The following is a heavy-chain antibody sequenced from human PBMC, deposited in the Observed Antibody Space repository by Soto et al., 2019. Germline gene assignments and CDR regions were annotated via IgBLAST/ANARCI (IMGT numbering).Heavy chain of an antibody. CDR3: AKGVPGIAVAGTGYFQH. CDR1: GFTFSNSW. Sequence: GSLRLSCVVSGFTFSNSWMTWVRQAPGKGLEWVANIKEDGSQKYYVDSVKGRFTISRDNAKNSLHLQMDSLRVEDTAVYYCAKGVPGIAVAGTGYFQHWGQGTLVTVSS. J-gene: IGHJ1*01. V-gene: IGHV3-7*03. D-gene: IGHD6-19*01. CDR2: IKEDGSQK.